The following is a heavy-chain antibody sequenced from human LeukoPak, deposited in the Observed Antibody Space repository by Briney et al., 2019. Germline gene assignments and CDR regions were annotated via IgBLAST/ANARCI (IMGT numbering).Heavy chain of an antibody. D-gene: IGHD5-12*01. CDR1: GFMFSSNW. J-gene: IGHJ4*02. CDR3: AKEIFSGLLYIDY. Sequence: GGSLRLSCAASGFMFSSNWMSWVRLAPGKGLEWVANIKEDGTETYYVDSVKGRFTISSDNSKNTVYLQMNSLRPEDMAVYYCAKEIFSGLLYIDYWGQGTLVTVSS. CDR2: IKEDGTET. V-gene: IGHV3-7*03.